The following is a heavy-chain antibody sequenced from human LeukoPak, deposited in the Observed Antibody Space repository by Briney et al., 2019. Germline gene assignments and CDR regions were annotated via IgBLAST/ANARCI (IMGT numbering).Heavy chain of an antibody. J-gene: IGHJ4*02. CDR3: ARDDCSSTSCFPDY. CDR1: GFTFSDYY. CDR2: ISSSSSYT. V-gene: IGHV3-11*06. Sequence: GGSLRLSCAASGFTFSDYYMSWIRQAPGKGLEWVSYISSSSSYTNYADSVKGRFTISRDNAKNSLYLQMNSLRAEDTAVYYCARDDCSSTSCFPDYWGQGTLVTVSS. D-gene: IGHD2-2*01.